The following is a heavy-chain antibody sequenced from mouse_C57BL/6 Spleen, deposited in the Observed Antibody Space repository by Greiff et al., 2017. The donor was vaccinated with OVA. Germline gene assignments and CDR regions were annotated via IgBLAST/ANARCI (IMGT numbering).Heavy chain of an antibody. J-gene: IGHJ2*01. D-gene: IGHD4-1*01. CDR1: GFTFTSYW. Sequence: VQLQQSGAELVKPGASVKLSCKASGFTFTSYWMQWVKQRPGQGLEWIGEIDPSDSYTNYTQKFKGKFTLTVDTSYSTAYIQLSSMTYEDAAVYYCARVDWDYWGQGTTLTV. CDR3: ARVDWDY. V-gene: IGHV1-50*01. CDR2: IDPSDSYT.